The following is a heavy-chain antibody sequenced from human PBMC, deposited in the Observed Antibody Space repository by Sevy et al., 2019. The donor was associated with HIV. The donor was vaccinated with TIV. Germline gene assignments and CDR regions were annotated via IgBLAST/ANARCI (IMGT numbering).Heavy chain of an antibody. CDR2: TYYRSKWYN. CDR1: GDSVSSNSAA. J-gene: IGHJ6*02. CDR3: ARDNATSSRTAIDYYGMDV. D-gene: IGHD2-8*01. V-gene: IGHV6-1*01. Sequence: QSQTLSLTCAISGDSVSSNSAAWNWIRQSPSRGLEWLGRTYYRSKWYNDYAVSVKSRITINPDTSKNQFSLQLNSVTPEDTAVYYCARDNATSSRTAIDYYGMDVWGQGTTVTVSS.